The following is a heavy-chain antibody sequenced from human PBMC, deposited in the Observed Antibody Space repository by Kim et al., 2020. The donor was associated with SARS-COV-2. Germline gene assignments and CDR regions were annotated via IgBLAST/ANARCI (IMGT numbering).Heavy chain of an antibody. CDR2: ISWNSGSI. CDR3: AKDTGWSQHDYYYYYGMDV. D-gene: IGHD2-15*01. J-gene: IGHJ6*02. Sequence: GGSLRLSCAASGFTFDDYAMHWVRQAPGKGLEWVSGISWNSGSIGYADSVKGRFTISRDNAKNSLYLQMNSLRAEDTALYYCAKDTGWSQHDYYYYYGMDVWGQGTTVTVSS. V-gene: IGHV3-9*01. CDR1: GFTFDDYA.